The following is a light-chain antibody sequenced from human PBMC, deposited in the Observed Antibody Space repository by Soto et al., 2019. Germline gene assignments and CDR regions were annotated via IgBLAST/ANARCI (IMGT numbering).Light chain of an antibody. J-gene: IGLJ1*01. V-gene: IGLV2-14*02. Sequence: QSALTQPASVSGSPGQSITVSCTGTSSDVGAYNLVSWYQQHPGKAPRLIIYEDTKRPSGISHRFSGSKSDNTASLTISGLRAEDEADYYCSSYTSSTDYVFGTGTKLTVL. CDR2: EDT. CDR1: SSDVGAYNL. CDR3: SSYTSSTDYV.